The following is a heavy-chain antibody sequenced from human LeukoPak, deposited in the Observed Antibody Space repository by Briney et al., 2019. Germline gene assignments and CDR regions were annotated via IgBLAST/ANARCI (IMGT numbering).Heavy chain of an antibody. CDR3: ARTTSGYYYPGGY. D-gene: IGHD3-22*01. Sequence: ASVKVSCKASGYTFTGYYMHWVRQAPGQGLEWMGWINPNSGGTNYAQKFQGRVTMTRDTSISTAYMELSRLRSDDTAVYYCARTTSGYYYPGGYWGQGTLVTVSS. CDR1: GYTFTGYY. CDR2: INPNSGGT. J-gene: IGHJ4*02. V-gene: IGHV1-2*02.